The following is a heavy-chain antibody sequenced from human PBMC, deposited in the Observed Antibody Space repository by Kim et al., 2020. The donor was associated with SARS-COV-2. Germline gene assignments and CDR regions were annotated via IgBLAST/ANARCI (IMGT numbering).Heavy chain of an antibody. CDR3: ARSPTASQGDPRILWWPSGAWIDP. Sequence: SETLSLTCTVSGGSISSYYWSWIRQPPGKGLEWIGYIYYSGSTNYNPSLKSRVTISVDTSKNQFSLKLSTVTAADTAVYYCARSPTASQGDPRILWWPSGAWIDPWGQGTLVTVSS. CDR1: GGSISSYY. D-gene: IGHD2-21*01. CDR2: IYYSGST. J-gene: IGHJ5*01. V-gene: IGHV4-59*01.